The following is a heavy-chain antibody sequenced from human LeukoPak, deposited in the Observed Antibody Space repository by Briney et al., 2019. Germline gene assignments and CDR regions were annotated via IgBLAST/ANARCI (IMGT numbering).Heavy chain of an antibody. V-gene: IGHV3-21*01. D-gene: IGHD4-23*01. CDR2: ISSSSSYI. CDR3: ARDRTGGQRGFDY. CDR1: GFPFNYAW. J-gene: IGHJ4*02. Sequence: GGSLRLSCAASGFPFNYAWMHWVRQAPGKGLEWVSSISSSSSYIYYADSVKGRFTISRDNSKNTLYLQMNSLRAEDTAVYFCARDRTGGQRGFDYWGQGTLVTVSS.